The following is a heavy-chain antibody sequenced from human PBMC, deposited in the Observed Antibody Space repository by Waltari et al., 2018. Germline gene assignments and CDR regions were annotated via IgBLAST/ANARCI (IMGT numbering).Heavy chain of an antibody. Sequence: QLQLQESGPGLVKPSETLSLTCTVPGGSINTDNFYWGWIRQSPGQGMEWIASSYRSGSTYYNPSLNSRAAISMDPSKTQFALTLSSVTAADTAVYYCARVGGPNYNGAASYHFDHRGQGTLVTVSS. V-gene: IGHV4-39*07. CDR1: GGSINTDNFY. D-gene: IGHD3-10*01. CDR2: SYRSGST. J-gene: IGHJ4*02. CDR3: ARVGGPNYNGAASYHFDH.